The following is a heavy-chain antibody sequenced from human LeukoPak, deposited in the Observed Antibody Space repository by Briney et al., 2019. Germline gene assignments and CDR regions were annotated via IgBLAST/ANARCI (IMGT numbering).Heavy chain of an antibody. CDR2: ISYDGSNK. D-gene: IGHD3-22*01. J-gene: IGHJ5*02. V-gene: IGHV3-30*04. CDR1: GFTFSSYA. CDR3: AGDGFRSDSSGYYFYNSFDP. Sequence: GGSLRLSCAASGFTFSSYAMHWVRQAPGKGLEWVAVISYDGSNKYYADSVKGRFTISRDNAKNTLYLQMSSLRAEDTAVYYCAGDGFRSDSSGYYFYNSFDPWGQGTLVPVSS.